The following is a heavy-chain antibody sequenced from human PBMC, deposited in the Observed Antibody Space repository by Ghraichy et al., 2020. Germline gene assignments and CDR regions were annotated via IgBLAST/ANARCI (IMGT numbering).Heavy chain of an antibody. CDR2: IIPIFGTA. J-gene: IGHJ6*02. D-gene: IGHD1-7*01. Sequence: SVKVSCKASGGTFSSYAISWVRQAPGQGLEWMGGIIPIFGTANYAQKFQGRVTITADESTSTAYMELSSLRSEDTAVYYCARGYERELYYYGMDVWGQGTTVTVSS. CDR3: ARGYERELYYYGMDV. V-gene: IGHV1-69*13. CDR1: GGTFSSYA.